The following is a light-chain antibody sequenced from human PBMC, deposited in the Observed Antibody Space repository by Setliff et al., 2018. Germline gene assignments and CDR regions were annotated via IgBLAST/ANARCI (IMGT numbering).Light chain of an antibody. V-gene: IGLV2-14*03. CDR2: DVS. J-gene: IGLJ1*01. CDR3: ASYTSITTGV. CDR1: SGDIGGYNY. Sequence: QSVLTQPAAVSGSPGQSITISCTGASGDIGGYNYVSWYQQHPGKAPKLMIYDVSIRPSGVSDRFSAHKSGNTASLSISGLQIEDEGYYYCASYTSITTGVFGTGTKVTV.